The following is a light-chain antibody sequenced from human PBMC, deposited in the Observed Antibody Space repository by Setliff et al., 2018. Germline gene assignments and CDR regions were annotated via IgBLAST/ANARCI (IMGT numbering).Light chain of an antibody. CDR2: EVT. CDR1: NSDVGTYDL. CDR3: CSYGGNYYV. J-gene: IGLJ1*01. V-gene: IGLV2-23*02. Sequence: QSALTQPAFVSGSPGQSVTISCTGTNSDVGTYDLVSWYQQHPGKAPELVIYEVTKRTPGVSSRLSGSKSDNTASLTISGLQAEDEADCYCCSYGGNYYVFGTGTKV.